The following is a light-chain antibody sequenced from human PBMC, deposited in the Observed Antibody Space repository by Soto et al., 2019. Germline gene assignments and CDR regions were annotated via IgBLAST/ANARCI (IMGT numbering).Light chain of an antibody. CDR2: DVS. J-gene: IGLJ1*01. CDR3: SSYTSSSTYV. Sequence: QSVLTQPASVSGSPGQSITISCTRTISDVGGYNYVSWYQQHPGKAPKLMIFDVSNRPSGVSNRFSGSKSGYTASLTISGLQAEDEADYYCSSYTSSSTYVFGTGTKVTVL. V-gene: IGLV2-14*03. CDR1: ISDVGGYNY.